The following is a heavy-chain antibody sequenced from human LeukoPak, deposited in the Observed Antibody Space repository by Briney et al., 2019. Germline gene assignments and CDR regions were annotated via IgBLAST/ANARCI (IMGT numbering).Heavy chain of an antibody. CDR2: IYPGDSDT. CDR3: ASYDFWRGYSPPFNDAFDI. D-gene: IGHD3-3*01. V-gene: IGHV5-51*01. CDR1: GYSFTSYW. Sequence: GESLKISCKGSGYSFTSYWIGWVRQMPGKGLEWMGIIYPGDSDTRYSPSFQGQVTISADKSISTAYLQWSSLKASDTAMYYCASYDFWRGYSPPFNDAFDIWGQGTMVTVSS. J-gene: IGHJ3*02.